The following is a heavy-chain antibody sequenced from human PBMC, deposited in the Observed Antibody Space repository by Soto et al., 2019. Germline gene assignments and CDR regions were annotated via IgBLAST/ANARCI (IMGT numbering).Heavy chain of an antibody. J-gene: IGHJ4*02. Sequence: PGGSLRLSYSASGFTFRMYWMHWVRQVPGKGPEWVSRINDDGISTNYADSVKGRFTISRDNAKNTLYLQMNALRVEDTAVYYCTRGPRSTSTGTGAFWGQGTLVTVSS. CDR1: GFTFRMYW. CDR3: TRGPRSTSTGTGAF. V-gene: IGHV3-74*01. D-gene: IGHD1-1*01. CDR2: INDDGIST.